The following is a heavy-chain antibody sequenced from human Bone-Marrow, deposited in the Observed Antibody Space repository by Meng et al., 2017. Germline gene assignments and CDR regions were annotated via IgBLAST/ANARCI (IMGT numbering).Heavy chain of an antibody. Sequence: QVQLQQWGAGLLKPSETLSLTCAVYGGSFSGYYWSWIRQPPGKGLEWSGEINHSGSTNYNPSLKSRVTISVDTSKNQFSLKLSSVTAADTAVYYCARDPTGGEDHQRVWGQGTLVTVSS. D-gene: IGHD1-14*01. CDR2: INHSGST. CDR1: GGSFSGYY. CDR3: ARDPTGGEDHQRV. V-gene: IGHV4-34*01. J-gene: IGHJ4*02.